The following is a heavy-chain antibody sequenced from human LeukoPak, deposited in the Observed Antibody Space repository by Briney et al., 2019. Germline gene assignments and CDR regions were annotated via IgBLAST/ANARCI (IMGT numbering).Heavy chain of an antibody. CDR3: ARVSLQWLESYYFDY. Sequence: GGTLRLTCAASGFTFSRYTKHWVRKPQAKGQEYVSAISSHGGSTYYANSVKGRFTIFRDNSKNTLYIQMGSLRAEDMAVYYCARVSLQWLESYYFDYWGQGTLVTVSS. CDR2: ISSHGGST. V-gene: IGHV3-64*01. D-gene: IGHD6-19*01. J-gene: IGHJ4*02. CDR1: GFTFSRYT.